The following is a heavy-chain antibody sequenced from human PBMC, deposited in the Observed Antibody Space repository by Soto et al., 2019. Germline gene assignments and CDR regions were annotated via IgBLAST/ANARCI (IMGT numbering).Heavy chain of an antibody. J-gene: IGHJ6*03. CDR1: GFTFSSYG. Sequence: GGSLRLSCAASGFTFSSYGMHWVRQAPGKGLEWVAVIWYDGSNKYYADSVKGRFTISRDNSKNTLYLQMNSLRAEDTSVYYCARPYCSGGSCYSTSRGYYYYYYMDVLGKGTTVTVSS. CDR2: IWYDGSNK. CDR3: ARPYCSGGSCYSTSRGYYYYYYMDV. V-gene: IGHV3-33*01. D-gene: IGHD2-15*01.